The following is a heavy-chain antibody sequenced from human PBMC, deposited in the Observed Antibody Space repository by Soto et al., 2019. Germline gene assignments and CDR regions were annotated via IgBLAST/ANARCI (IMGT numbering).Heavy chain of an antibody. CDR2: ISPNNGAT. CDR1: GYTFSDYY. J-gene: IGHJ3*01. D-gene: IGHD2-15*01. CDR3: ARGGEFCSTGSCNSSLGDAFDV. V-gene: IGHV1-2*02. Sequence: QVQLVQSGAEVKKPGASMKVSCKASGYTFSDYYMHWVRQAPGQGLECMGWISPNNGATNYAQKFQDRVTMTRDASITTAYMELSRLRSDDTAVYYCARGGEFCSTGSCNSSLGDAFDVWGQRTTVTVSS.